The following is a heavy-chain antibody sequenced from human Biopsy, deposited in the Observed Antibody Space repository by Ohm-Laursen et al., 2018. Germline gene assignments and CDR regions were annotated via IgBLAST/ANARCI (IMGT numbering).Heavy chain of an antibody. CDR1: GFTFSSYG. CDR2: IWYDGSNK. Sequence: RSLRLSCSASGFTFSSYGMHWVRQAPGKGLEWAAAIWYDGSNKNYADSVKGRFTISRDNSKNTLYLQMNSLRGEDTAVYYCAKCMTGGSNYYFHHCGQGTLVTVSS. CDR3: AKCMTGGSNYYFHH. J-gene: IGHJ4*02. D-gene: IGHD2-8*01. V-gene: IGHV3-33*06.